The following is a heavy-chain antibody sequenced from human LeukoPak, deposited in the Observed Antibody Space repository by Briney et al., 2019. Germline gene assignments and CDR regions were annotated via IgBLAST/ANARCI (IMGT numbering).Heavy chain of an antibody. CDR1: GFIFSSYA. CDR2: ISGSGRST. D-gene: IGHD2-21*01. V-gene: IGHV3-23*01. J-gene: IGHJ4*02. CDR3: ARDGGGINSWVWAYDY. Sequence: GGSLRLSCAASGFIFSSYAMSWVRQAPGKGLEWVSVISGSGRSTYYADSVRGRFTISRDNSKNTLYLQVNSLSAEDTAVYYCARDGGGINSWVWAYDYWGQGALVTVSS.